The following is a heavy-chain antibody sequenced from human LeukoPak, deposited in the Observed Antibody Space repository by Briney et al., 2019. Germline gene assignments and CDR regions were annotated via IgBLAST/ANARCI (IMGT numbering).Heavy chain of an antibody. CDR3: ARDGIHYYYYYYMDV. J-gene: IGHJ6*03. V-gene: IGHV3-21*01. CDR1: GFTFSSYS. Sequence: TGGSLRLSCAASGFTFSSYSMNWVRQAPGKGLEWVSSVSSSSSYIYYADSVKGRFTISRDNAKNSLYLQMNSLRAEDTAVYYCARDGIHYYYYYYMDVWGKGTTVTVSS. CDR2: VSSSSSYI.